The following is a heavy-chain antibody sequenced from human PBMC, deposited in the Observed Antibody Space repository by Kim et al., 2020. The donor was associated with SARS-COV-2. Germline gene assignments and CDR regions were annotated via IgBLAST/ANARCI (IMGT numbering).Heavy chain of an antibody. D-gene: IGHD1-26*01. CDR3: ARENKMDRSWYSGSRFDP. V-gene: IGHV1-69*04. Sequence: SVKVSCKASGGTFSSYAISWVRQAPGQGLEWMGRIIPILGIANYAQKFQGRVTITADKSTSTAYMELSSLRSEDTAVYYCARENKMDRSWYSGSRFDPWGEGTLVTVSS. CDR2: IIPILGIA. CDR1: GGTFSSYA. J-gene: IGHJ5*02.